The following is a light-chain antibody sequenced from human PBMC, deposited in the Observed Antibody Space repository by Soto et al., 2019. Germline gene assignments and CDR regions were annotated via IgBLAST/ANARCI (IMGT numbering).Light chain of an antibody. CDR3: QVWDRTATMV. CDR2: DDA. Sequence: SYELTQPPSVSVAPGQTATVTCGGDNIGTKGVHWYQQKPGQAPVVVVYDDADRPSGIPERFSGSSSGNTATLTITRVEAGDESDYYCQVWDRTATMVFGGGTKVTVL. J-gene: IGLJ2*01. V-gene: IGLV3-21*02. CDR1: NIGTKG.